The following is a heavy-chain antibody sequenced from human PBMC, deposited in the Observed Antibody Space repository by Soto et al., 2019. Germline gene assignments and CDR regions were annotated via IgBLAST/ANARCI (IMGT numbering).Heavy chain of an antibody. D-gene: IGHD6-13*01. CDR3: ARDRAGVGYSSSLAY. J-gene: IGHJ4*02. Sequence: QVQLVESGGGVVQPGRSLRLSCEASGFIFNFYGMHWVRQAPGKGLEWVAVIWYDGTKKFYTDSVKCRFTISRDNSKNTVFLQMNSLRAEDTAVYYCARDRAGVGYSSSLAYWGQGTLVTVSS. CDR1: GFIFNFYG. CDR2: IWYDGTKK. V-gene: IGHV3-33*01.